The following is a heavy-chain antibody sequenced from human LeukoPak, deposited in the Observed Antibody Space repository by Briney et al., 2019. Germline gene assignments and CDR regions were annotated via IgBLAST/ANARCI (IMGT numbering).Heavy chain of an antibody. CDR3: AKDGGLWVSAHWGDS. Sequence: GTLSLTCAVSGGSISSSNWWSWVRQAPGKGLEWVSTITTSDGNTYYADSVKGRFTVSRDNSKNTLFLQMNSLRAEDTAVYYCAKDGGLWVSAHWGDSWGQGTLVTVSS. CDR1: GGSISSSN. V-gene: IGHV3-23*01. J-gene: IGHJ4*02. D-gene: IGHD7-27*01. CDR2: ITTSDGNT.